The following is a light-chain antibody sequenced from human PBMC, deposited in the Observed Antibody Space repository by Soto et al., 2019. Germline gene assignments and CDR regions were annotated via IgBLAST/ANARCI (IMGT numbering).Light chain of an antibody. V-gene: IGLV1-47*01. CDR1: DSNIGSNS. Sequence: QSVLTQPPSASGTPGQRVSITCSGSDSNIGSNSVHWYQQVPGMAPKLLVYKSDQRPSGVPDRFSGSKSVTSASLAISELRAEDEAEYYCATWDDGLSGVLFGGGTKVTVL. CDR3: ATWDDGLSGVL. CDR2: KSD. J-gene: IGLJ2*01.